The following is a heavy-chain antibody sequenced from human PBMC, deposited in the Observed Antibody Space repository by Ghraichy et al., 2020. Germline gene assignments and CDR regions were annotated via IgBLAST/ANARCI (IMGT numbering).Heavy chain of an antibody. Sequence: SETLSLTCTVSGGSISSYYWSWIRQPAGKGLEWIGCIYTSGSTNYNPSLKSRVTMSVDTSKSQFSLKLSSVTAADTAVYYCARLTVVTFYWYFDLWGRGTLVTVSS. CDR2: IYTSGST. J-gene: IGHJ2*01. V-gene: IGHV4-4*07. D-gene: IGHD4-23*01. CDR3: ARLTVVTFYWYFDL. CDR1: GGSISSYY.